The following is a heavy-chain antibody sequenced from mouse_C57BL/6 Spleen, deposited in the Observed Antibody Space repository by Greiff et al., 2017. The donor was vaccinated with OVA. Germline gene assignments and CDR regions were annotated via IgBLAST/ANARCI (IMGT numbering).Heavy chain of an antibody. CDR2: ILPGSGST. D-gene: IGHD2-13*01. V-gene: IGHV1-9*01. CDR1: GYTFTGYW. J-gene: IGHJ2*01. CDR3: ARGGGDPGY. Sequence: VQLQQSGAELMKPGASVKLSCKATGYTFTGYWIEWVKQRPGHGLEWIGEILPGSGSTNYNAKFKGKATFTADTSSNTAYMQLSSLTTEDSAIYYCARGGGDPGYWGQGTTLTVSS.